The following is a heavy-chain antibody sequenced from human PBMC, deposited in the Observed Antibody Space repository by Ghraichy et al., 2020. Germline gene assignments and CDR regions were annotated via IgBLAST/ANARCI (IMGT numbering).Heavy chain of an antibody. Sequence: GGSLRLSCAASGFSFSGYAMHWVRQAPGKGLEWVTFMSHDGSNKLYADSVKGRFIVSRDNSKNTLFLQMNSLSFEDTAVYYCAREGGRTQRDGFFDYWGQGAPGTVSS. V-gene: IGHV3-30-3*01. CDR2: MSHDGSNK. J-gene: IGHJ4*02. CDR1: GFSFSGYA. D-gene: IGHD6-25*01. CDR3: AREGGRTQRDGFFDY.